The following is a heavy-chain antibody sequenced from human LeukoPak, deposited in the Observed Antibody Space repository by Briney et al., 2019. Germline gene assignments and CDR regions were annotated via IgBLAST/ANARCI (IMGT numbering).Heavy chain of an antibody. CDR2: IYHSGST. CDR1: GGSISSGGYY. J-gene: IGHJ6*03. Sequence: PSETLSLTCTVSGGSISSGGYYWSWIRQPPGKGLEWIGYIYHSGSTYYNPSLRSRVTISVDRSKNQFSLKLSSVTAADTAVYYCARKGIWYYYYMDVWGKGTTVTVSS. V-gene: IGHV4-30-2*01. CDR3: ARKGIWYYYYMDV. D-gene: IGHD2-15*01.